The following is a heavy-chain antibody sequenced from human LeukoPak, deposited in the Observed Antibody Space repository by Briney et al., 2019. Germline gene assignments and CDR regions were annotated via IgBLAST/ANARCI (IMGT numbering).Heavy chain of an antibody. Sequence: ASVKVSCKASGYTFTSYGISWVRQAPGQGLEWMGWISAYNGNTNYAQKLQGRVTMTTDTSTSTAYMELRSLRSDDTAVYYCARGGQLLYTGRDYYYYYMDVWGKGTTVTVSS. CDR3: ARGGQLLYTGRDYYYYYMDV. D-gene: IGHD2-2*01. CDR2: ISAYNGNT. CDR1: GYTFTSYG. J-gene: IGHJ6*03. V-gene: IGHV1-18*01.